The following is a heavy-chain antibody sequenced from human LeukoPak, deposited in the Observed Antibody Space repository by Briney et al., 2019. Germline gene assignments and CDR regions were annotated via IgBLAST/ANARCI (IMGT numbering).Heavy chain of an antibody. CDR1: GFTFSRYW. V-gene: IGHV3-7*01. CDR3: AREGSNYNYYFDY. J-gene: IGHJ4*02. D-gene: IGHD4-11*01. CDR2: IKQDGSEK. Sequence: GGSLRLSCAASGFTFSRYWMSWVRQAPGKGLEWVANIKQDGSEKYYVDSVKGRFTISRDNAKNSLYLQMNSLRAEDTAVYYCAREGSNYNYYFDYWGQGTLVTVSS.